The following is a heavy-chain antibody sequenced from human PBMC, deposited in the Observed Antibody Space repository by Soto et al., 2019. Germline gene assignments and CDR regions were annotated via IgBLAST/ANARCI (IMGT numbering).Heavy chain of an antibody. Sequence: GTSVKVSCEASGYTFTSYAMHWVRQAPGQRLEWMGWINAGNGNTKYSQKFQGRVTISADKSISTAYLQWSSLKASDTAMYYCARLFSSRFDPWGQGTLVTVSS. J-gene: IGHJ5*02. CDR3: ARLFSSRFDP. CDR1: GYTFTSYA. CDR2: INAGNGNT. V-gene: IGHV1-3*01.